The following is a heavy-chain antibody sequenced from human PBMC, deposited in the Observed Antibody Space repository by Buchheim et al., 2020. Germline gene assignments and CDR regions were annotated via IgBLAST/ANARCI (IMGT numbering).Heavy chain of an antibody. Sequence: VHLVESGGGVVQPGRSLRLSCAASGFTFSDYSMNWVRQAPGKGLEWISYISSSSSTIYYADSVKGRFTISRDNAKNSLYLQMHSLRDEDTAVYYCARGGLLRGFDYWGQGTL. V-gene: IGHV3-48*02. D-gene: IGHD3/OR15-3a*01. CDR1: GFTFSDYS. CDR3: ARGGLLRGFDY. CDR2: ISSSSSTI. J-gene: IGHJ4*02.